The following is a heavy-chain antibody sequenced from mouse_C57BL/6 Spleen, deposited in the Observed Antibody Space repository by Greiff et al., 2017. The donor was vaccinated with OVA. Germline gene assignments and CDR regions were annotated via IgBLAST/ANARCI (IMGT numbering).Heavy chain of an antibody. Sequence: DVMLVESGGGLVQPGGSLSLSCAASGFTFTDYYMSWVRQPPGKALEWLGFIRNKANGYTKEYSVSVKGRITISRDNSQSILYLQINALRAEDSATYYCARLYYGCFFDYWGQGTTLTVSS. CDR1: GFTFTDYY. J-gene: IGHJ2*01. V-gene: IGHV7-3*01. CDR2: IRNKANGYTK. D-gene: IGHD2-2*01. CDR3: ARLYYGCFFDY.